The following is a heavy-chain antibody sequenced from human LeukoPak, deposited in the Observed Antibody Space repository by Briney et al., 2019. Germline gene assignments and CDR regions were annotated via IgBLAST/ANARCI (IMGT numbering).Heavy chain of an antibody. CDR2: ISYDGSNK. CDR1: GFTFSSYA. CDR3: ARYGGYDYVWGSYRYTSGYFDY. V-gene: IGHV3-30-3*01. D-gene: IGHD3-16*02. Sequence: GGSLRLSCAASGFTFSSYAMHWVRQAPGKGLEWVAVISYDGSNKYYADSVKGRFTISRDNSKNTLYLQMNSLRAEDTAVYYCARYGGYDYVWGSYRYTSGYFDYWGQGTLVTVSS. J-gene: IGHJ4*02.